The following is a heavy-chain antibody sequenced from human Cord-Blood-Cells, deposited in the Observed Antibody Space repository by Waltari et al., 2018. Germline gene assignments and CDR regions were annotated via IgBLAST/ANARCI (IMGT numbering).Heavy chain of an antibody. D-gene: IGHD3-9*01. J-gene: IGHJ3*02. CDR1: GFTFRSYG. V-gene: IGHV3-33*01. CDR2: IWYDGSNK. Sequence: QVRLVESGGGVVQPGRSLRLSCAASGFTFRSYGWHWVRQAPGKGLEWVAVIWYDGSNKYYADSVKGRFTISRDNSKNTLYLQMNSLRAEDTAVYYCARDRAILTGYDAFDIWGQGTMVTVSS. CDR3: ARDRAILTGYDAFDI.